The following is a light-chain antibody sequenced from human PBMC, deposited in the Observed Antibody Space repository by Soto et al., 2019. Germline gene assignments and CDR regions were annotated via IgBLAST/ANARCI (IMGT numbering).Light chain of an antibody. CDR3: GSYVGSNYYV. J-gene: IGLJ1*01. V-gene: IGLV2-8*01. CDR2: DVT. Sequence: QSALTQPPSASGSPGQSVTISCTGTSSDVGGYNYVSWYQQHPGTAPKLLIYDVTKRPSGVPDRFSGSKSGNTASLTVSGLQAEDEADYFCGSYVGSNYYVLGTGTKVTVL. CDR1: SSDVGGYNY.